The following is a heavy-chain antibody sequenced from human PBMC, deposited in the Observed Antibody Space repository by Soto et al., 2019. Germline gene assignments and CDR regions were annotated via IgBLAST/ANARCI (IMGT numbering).Heavy chain of an antibody. D-gene: IGHD5-12*01. CDR1: GFTFSSYS. V-gene: IGHV3-48*01. CDR3: AREWDGDGYNSGWFDP. J-gene: IGHJ5*02. CDR2: ISSSSSTI. Sequence: EAQLVESGGGLVQPGGSLRLSCAASGFTFSSYSMNWVRQAPGKGLEWVSYISSSSSTIYYADSVKGRFTISRDNAKNSLYLQMNSLRAEDTAVYYCAREWDGDGYNSGWFDPWGQGTLVTVSS.